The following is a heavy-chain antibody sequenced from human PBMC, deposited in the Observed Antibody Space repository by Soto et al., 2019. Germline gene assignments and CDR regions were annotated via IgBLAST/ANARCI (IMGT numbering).Heavy chain of an antibody. CDR2: ISSSSSYI. CDR1: GFTFSSYS. D-gene: IGHD3-22*01. J-gene: IGHJ4*02. V-gene: IGHV3-21*01. Sequence: EVQLVESGGGLVKPGGSLRLSCAASGFTFSSYSMNWVRQAPGKGLEWVASISSSSSYIYYADSVKGRFTISRDNAKNALYLQVNSLRAEDRAVYYCARLTSYDSSGYACYWGQGTLVTVSS. CDR3: ARLTSYDSSGYACY.